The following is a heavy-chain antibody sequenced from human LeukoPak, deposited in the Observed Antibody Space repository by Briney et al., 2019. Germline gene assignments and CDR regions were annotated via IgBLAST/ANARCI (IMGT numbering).Heavy chain of an antibody. J-gene: IGHJ4*02. CDR3: TTTYHYDSSPGSFDY. D-gene: IGHD3-22*01. Sequence: KPGGSLRLSCAASGFTFTNAWMNWVRQAPGKGLEWVGRIKSKADGGISDYAKHVKGRFTFSRDDSKNTLYLLMNSLKTEDTAVYYCTTTYHYDSSPGSFDYWGQETLVTVSS. V-gene: IGHV3-15*01. CDR1: GFTFTNAW. CDR2: IKSKADGGIS.